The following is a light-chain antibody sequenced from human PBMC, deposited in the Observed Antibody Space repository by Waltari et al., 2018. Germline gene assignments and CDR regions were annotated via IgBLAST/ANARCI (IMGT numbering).Light chain of an antibody. CDR1: SSDVGGYNF. Sequence: QSALTQPASVSGSLGQSITISCTGTSSDVGGYNFVSWYQQDPGKAPKLMIYEVSNRPSGVSTRFSGSKSGNTASLTMSGLQAEDEADYYCSSHTTSSIWVFGGGTKVTVL. CDR2: EVS. V-gene: IGLV2-14*01. CDR3: SSHTTSSIWV. J-gene: IGLJ3*02.